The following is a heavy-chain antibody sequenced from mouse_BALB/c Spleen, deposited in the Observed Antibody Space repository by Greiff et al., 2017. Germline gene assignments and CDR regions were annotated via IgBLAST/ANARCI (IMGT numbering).Heavy chain of an antibody. CDR1: GFSLTSYG. J-gene: IGHJ3*01. Sequence: VQLVESGPGLVQPSQSLSITCTVSGFSLTSYGVHWVRQSPGKGLEWLGVIWSGGSTDYNAAFISRLSISKDNSKSQVFFKMNSLQADDTAIYYCARKGVLYGYDGWFAYWGQGTLVTVSA. CDR3: ARKGVLYGYDGWFAY. D-gene: IGHD2-2*01. CDR2: IWSGGST. V-gene: IGHV2-4-1*01.